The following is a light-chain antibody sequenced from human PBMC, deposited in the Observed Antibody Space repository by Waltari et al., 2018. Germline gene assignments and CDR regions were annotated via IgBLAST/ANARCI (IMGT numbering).Light chain of an antibody. J-gene: IGKJ3*01. Sequence: DIQLTQSPSFLSASVGDRVTITCRAGQDIRSYLAWYQQKPGKAPKPLIYATSTLQSGVPSRFSGSGSGTEFTLTISSLQPEDSATYYCQQLNSYPLTFGPGTKVDIK. CDR1: QDIRSY. CDR3: QQLNSYPLT. CDR2: ATS. V-gene: IGKV1-9*01.